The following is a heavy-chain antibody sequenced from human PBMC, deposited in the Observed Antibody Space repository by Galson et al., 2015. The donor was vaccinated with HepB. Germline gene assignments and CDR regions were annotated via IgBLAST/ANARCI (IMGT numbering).Heavy chain of an antibody. CDR3: TTEPERLKLWSGYQRNKYYFDY. J-gene: IGHJ4*02. Sequence: SLRLSCAASGFTFSNAWMSWVRQAPGKGLEWVGRIKSKTDGGTTDYAAPVKGRFTISRDDSKNTLYLQMNSLKTEDTAVYYCTTEPERLKLWSGYQRNKYYFDYWGQGTLVTVSS. V-gene: IGHV3-15*01. D-gene: IGHD3-3*01. CDR2: IKSKTDGGTT. CDR1: GFTFSNAW.